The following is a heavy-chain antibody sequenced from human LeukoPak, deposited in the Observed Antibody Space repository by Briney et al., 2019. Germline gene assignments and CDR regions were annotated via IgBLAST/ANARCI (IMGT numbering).Heavy chain of an antibody. CDR2: IYHSGST. V-gene: IGHV4-34*01. CDR1: GGSFSDPY. J-gene: IGHJ3*02. Sequence: SETLSLTCTVHGGSFSDPYWSWIRQAPGKGLEWIGSIYHSGSTYYNPSLKSRVTISVDTSKNQFSLKLSSVTAADTAVYYCATAGTMGGDAFDIWGQGTMVTVSS. CDR3: ATAGTMGGDAFDI. D-gene: IGHD6-13*01.